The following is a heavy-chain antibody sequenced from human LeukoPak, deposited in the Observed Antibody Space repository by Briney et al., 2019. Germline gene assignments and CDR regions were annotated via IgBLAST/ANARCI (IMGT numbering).Heavy chain of an antibody. CDR1: GGSFSGYY. Sequence: PSETLSLTCAVYGGSFSGYYWSWTRQPPGKGLEWIGEINHSGSTNYNPSLKSRVTISVDTSKNQFSLKLSSVTAADAAVYYCARILIEDGYNYYFDYWGQGTLVTVSS. CDR2: INHSGST. D-gene: IGHD5-24*01. V-gene: IGHV4-34*01. J-gene: IGHJ4*02. CDR3: ARILIEDGYNYYFDY.